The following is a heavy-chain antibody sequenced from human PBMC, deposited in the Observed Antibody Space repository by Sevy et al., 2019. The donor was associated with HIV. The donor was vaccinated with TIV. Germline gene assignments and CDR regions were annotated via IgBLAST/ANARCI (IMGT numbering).Heavy chain of an antibody. J-gene: IGHJ4*02. V-gene: IGHV3-30*02. Sequence: GGSLRLSCTASGFTFSNFGMHWVRQVPGKGLEWVTFIRSDGSDKYYAASVKGRFTISRDDSKKTLYLQMDSLRAEDTAIYYCAKDLAGPGRRYFDYWGQGTLVTVSS. CDR3: AKDLAGPGRRYFDY. CDR2: IRSDGSDK. CDR1: GFTFSNFG. D-gene: IGHD6-13*01.